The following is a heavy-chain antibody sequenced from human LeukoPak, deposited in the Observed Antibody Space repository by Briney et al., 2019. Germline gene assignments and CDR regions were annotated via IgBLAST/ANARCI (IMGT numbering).Heavy chain of an antibody. CDR2: IYTSGST. Sequence: SETLSLTCTVSGSSISSYYWSWIRQPAGKGLEWIGRIYTSGSTNYNPSLKSRVTISVDTSKNQFSLKLSSVTAADTAVYYRARVLIVGAKGTWFDPWGQGTLVTVSS. J-gene: IGHJ5*02. V-gene: IGHV4-4*07. CDR1: GSSISSYY. D-gene: IGHD1-26*01. CDR3: ARVLIVGAKGTWFDP.